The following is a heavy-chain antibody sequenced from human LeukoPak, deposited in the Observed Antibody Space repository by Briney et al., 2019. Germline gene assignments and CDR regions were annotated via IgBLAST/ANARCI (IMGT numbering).Heavy chain of an antibody. CDR1: GFTFSSYA. Sequence: GGFLRLSCAASGFTFSSYAMSWVRQAPGKGLEWVSAISGSGGSTYYADSVKGRFTISRDNSKNTLYLQMNSLRAEDTAVYYCAKASLVSVAVAENLDYWGQGTLVTVSS. CDR2: ISGSGGST. D-gene: IGHD6-19*01. CDR3: AKASLVSVAVAENLDY. V-gene: IGHV3-23*01. J-gene: IGHJ4*02.